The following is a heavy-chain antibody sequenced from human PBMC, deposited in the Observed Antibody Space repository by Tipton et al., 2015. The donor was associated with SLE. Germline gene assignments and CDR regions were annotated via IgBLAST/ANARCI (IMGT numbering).Heavy chain of an antibody. V-gene: IGHV4-61*01. J-gene: IGHJ5*02. CDR3: ARGGTVFGVVLNWFDP. CDR2: FYYSGST. D-gene: IGHD3-3*01. Sequence: TLSLTCTVSGVSVSSTNYYWNWIRQFPGKGLEWIGYFYYSGSTNYNPSLKSRVTISLDKSKNQFSLKLSSVTAADTAVYYCARGGTVFGVVLNWFDPWGQGTLVVVSS. CDR1: GVSVSSTNYY.